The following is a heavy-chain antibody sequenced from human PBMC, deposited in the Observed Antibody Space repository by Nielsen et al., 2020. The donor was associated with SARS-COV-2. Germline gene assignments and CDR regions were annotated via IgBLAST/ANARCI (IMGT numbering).Heavy chain of an antibody. J-gene: IGHJ4*02. D-gene: IGHD6-13*01. V-gene: IGHV5-51*01. Sequence: GESLKISCKASGYTFTTYWIGWVRQMPGNGLEWMGTIYPGDSDIRYSPSFQGQVTISVDKSINTAYLQWSSLRASDSAIYYCAILNSYSTYYDYWGQGTLVTVSS. CDR3: AILNSYSTYYDY. CDR2: IYPGDSDI. CDR1: GYTFTTYW.